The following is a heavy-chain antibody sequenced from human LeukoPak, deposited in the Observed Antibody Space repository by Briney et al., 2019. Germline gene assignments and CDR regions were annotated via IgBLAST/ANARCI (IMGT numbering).Heavy chain of an antibody. V-gene: IGHV3-7*01. CDR1: GFSFSDSW. J-gene: IGHJ4*02. Sequence: GGSLRLSCAASGFSFSDSWMNWVRQAPGKGLEWVAGMKEDGTQEYYADSVKGRFTISRDNAKTSLFLQMNSLRADDTAVYYCARDSHYRTYDYWGQGTLVTVSS. CDR2: MKEDGTQE. D-gene: IGHD2-8*01. CDR3: ARDSHYRTYDY.